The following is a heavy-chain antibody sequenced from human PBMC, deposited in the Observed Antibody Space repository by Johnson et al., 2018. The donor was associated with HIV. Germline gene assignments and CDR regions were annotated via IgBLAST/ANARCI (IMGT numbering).Heavy chain of an antibody. CDR3: ARDRYSSGWVSAFDI. CDR1: GFTVSSNY. J-gene: IGHJ3*02. D-gene: IGHD6-19*01. V-gene: IGHV3-30*03. Sequence: LVESGGGLIQPGGSLRLSCAASGFTVSSNYMSWVRQAPGKGLEWVAAISYDGSNKYYADSGKGRFTISRDNARNSLNVQMNSLRAEDTAFDYCARDRYSSGWVSAFDIWGQGTMVTVSS. CDR2: ISYDGSNK.